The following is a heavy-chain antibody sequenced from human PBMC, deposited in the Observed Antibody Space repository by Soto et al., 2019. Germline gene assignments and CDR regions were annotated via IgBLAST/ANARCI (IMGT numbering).Heavy chain of an antibody. CDR2: IYYSGST. D-gene: IGHD4-17*01. CDR3: ARYLPYGDSTFDY. CDR1: GGSISSGDYY. J-gene: IGHJ4*02. V-gene: IGHV4-30-4*01. Sequence: SETLSLTCTVSGGSISSGDYYWSWIRQPPGKGLEWIGYIYYSGSTYYNPSLKSRVTISVDTSKNQFSLKLSSVTAADTAVYYCARYLPYGDSTFDYWGQGTLVTVSS.